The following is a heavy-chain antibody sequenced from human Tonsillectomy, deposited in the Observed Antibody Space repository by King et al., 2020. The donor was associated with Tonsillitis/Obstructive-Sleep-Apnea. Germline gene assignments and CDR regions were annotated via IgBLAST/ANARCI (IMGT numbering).Heavy chain of an antibody. CDR1: GFTFGDYA. V-gene: IGHV3-49*05. J-gene: IGHJ6*03. CDR2: IRSKAYGGTT. Sequence: VQLVESGGGLVKPGRSLRLSCTASGFTFGDYAMSWFRQAPGKGLEWVGFIRSKAYGGTTEYAASVKGRFTISRDDSKSIAYLQMNSLKTEETAVYYCTRSQWELPYYYYYSMDVWGKGTTVTVSS. CDR3: TRSQWELPYYYYYSMDV. D-gene: IGHD1-26*01.